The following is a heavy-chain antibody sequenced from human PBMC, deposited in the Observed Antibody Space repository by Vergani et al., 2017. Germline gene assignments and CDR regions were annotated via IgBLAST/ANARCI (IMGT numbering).Heavy chain of an antibody. CDR3: AKARDPNCKGGNCYSYYYGLDL. CDR2: ISGSGCNT. D-gene: IGHD2-15*01. CDR1: GLTFSSYA. J-gene: IGHJ6*02. V-gene: IGHV3-23*01. Sequence: EVQLLESGGGLVQPGGSLRLSCGASGLTFSSYAMTWVRQAPGKGLEWVSAISGSGCNTFYTDSVKGRFTISRDNSKDTLYLQMNSLRVEDTAIYYCAKARDPNCKGGNCYSYYYGLDLWGQGTTVTVSS.